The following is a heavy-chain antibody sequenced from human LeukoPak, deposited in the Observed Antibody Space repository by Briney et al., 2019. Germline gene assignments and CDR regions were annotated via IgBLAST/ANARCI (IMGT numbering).Heavy chain of an antibody. Sequence: GESLKISCKGSGYSFTSYWIGWVRQMPGKGLEGMGIIDPGDSDTRYIPSFQGQVTLSADNSISTAYLQWSSLNAPDTGMYYCARVKGPYYGMDVWGQGTTVTVSS. V-gene: IGHV5-51*01. CDR3: ARVKGPYYGMDV. CDR1: GYSFTSYW. CDR2: IDPGDSDT. J-gene: IGHJ6*02.